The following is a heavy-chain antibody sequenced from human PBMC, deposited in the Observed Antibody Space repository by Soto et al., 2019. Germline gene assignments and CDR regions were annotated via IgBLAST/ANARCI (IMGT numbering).Heavy chain of an antibody. CDR2: ISSYNEST. J-gene: IGHJ5*02. Sequence: QVQLVQSGADMKKPGASVRVSCKASGYTFLHYGISWVRQAPGQGLEWMGWISSYNESTHYAQIFQGRVTMTTDTSTNTAYMELRSLRSDDTAVYYCARDQGGDWFDPWGQGTLVTVSS. V-gene: IGHV1-18*04. CDR1: GYTFLHYG. CDR3: ARDQGGDWFDP. D-gene: IGHD1-26*01.